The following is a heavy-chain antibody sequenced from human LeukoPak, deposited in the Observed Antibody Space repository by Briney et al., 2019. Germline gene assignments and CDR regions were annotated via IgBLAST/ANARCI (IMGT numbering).Heavy chain of an antibody. Sequence: GASVKVSCKASGFTFTSSAVQWVRQARGQRLEWIGWIVVGSGNTNYAQKFQERVTITRDMSTSTAYMELSSLRSEDTAVYYCAKMVGSSGWYFDYWGQGTLVTVSS. D-gene: IGHD6-19*01. V-gene: IGHV1-58*01. J-gene: IGHJ4*02. CDR3: AKMVGSSGWYFDY. CDR1: GFTFTSSA. CDR2: IVVGSGNT.